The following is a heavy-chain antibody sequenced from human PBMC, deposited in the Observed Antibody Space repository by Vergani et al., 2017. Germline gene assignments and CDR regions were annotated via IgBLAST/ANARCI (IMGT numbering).Heavy chain of an antibody. J-gene: IGHJ4*02. Sequence: QSQLVQSGDEVKKPGAPVKVSSMTSGSSFINYGISLVRQPPGQGLGWLEWVSPYNGNKNYGQKIQGRVTMTTDASTRTAYMQLRSLTFDDTAVYYCARDLRQPSGLGYSYGYVDYWGQGTLVTVSS. CDR3: ARDLRQPSGLGYSYGYVDY. D-gene: IGHD5-18*01. CDR2: VSPYNGNK. V-gene: IGHV1-18*01. CDR1: GSSFINYG.